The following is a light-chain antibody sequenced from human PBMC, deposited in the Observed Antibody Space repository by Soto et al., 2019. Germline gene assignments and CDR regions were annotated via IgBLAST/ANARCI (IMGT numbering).Light chain of an antibody. J-gene: IGKJ5*01. CDR1: QGISNY. V-gene: IGKV1-16*01. Sequence: TQVIQSPSPLSAPERHRLHLRCRASQGISNYLAWFQQKPGKVPKRLIYTASSLQSGVPSRFSGSGSGPDFTLTISSLQPEDSATYFCQQLNSYPQPFGQGTRLDI. CDR3: QQLNSYPQP. CDR2: TAS.